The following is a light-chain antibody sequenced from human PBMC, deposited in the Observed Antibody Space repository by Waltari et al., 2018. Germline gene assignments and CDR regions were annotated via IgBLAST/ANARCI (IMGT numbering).Light chain of an antibody. CDR1: QGISSY. CDR2: YAN. Sequence: IQMSQSPSSLSASVGDRVTITCRASQGISSYLNLYQQKPGKAPKLLIYYANSLASGVPSRFSGSGSGTEFTLTISSLQPEDFATYYCQQGNSYPLTFGGGTKVEIK. J-gene: IGKJ4*01. CDR3: QQGNSYPLT. V-gene: IGKV1-13*02.